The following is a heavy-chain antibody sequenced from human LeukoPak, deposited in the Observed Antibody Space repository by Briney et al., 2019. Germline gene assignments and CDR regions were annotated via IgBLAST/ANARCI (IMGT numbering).Heavy chain of an antibody. J-gene: IGHJ4*02. Sequence: PGGSLRLSCAASGFTFSSYAMSWVRQAPGKGLEWVSAISGSGGSTYYADSVKGRFTISRDNSKNTLYLQMNSLRAEDTAVYYCAKDSPSLYDFWSGPVDYWGQGTLVTVSS. V-gene: IGHV3-23*01. CDR3: AKDSPSLYDFWSGPVDY. D-gene: IGHD3-3*01. CDR2: ISGSGGST. CDR1: GFTFSSYA.